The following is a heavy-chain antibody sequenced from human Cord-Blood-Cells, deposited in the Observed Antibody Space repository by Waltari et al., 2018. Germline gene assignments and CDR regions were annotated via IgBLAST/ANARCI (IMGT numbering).Heavy chain of an antibody. V-gene: IGHV4-39*01. CDR3: ASWWSYYAFDI. D-gene: IGHD1-26*01. CDR1: GGSISSRSYY. CDR2: IYYSGST. Sequence: QLQLQESGPGLVKPSETLSLTCTVSGGSISSRSYYWGWIRQPPGKGLEWIGSIYYSGSTYYNPSLKSRVTISVDTSKNQFSRKLSSVTAADTAVYYCASWWSYYAFDIWGQGTMVTVSS. J-gene: IGHJ3*02.